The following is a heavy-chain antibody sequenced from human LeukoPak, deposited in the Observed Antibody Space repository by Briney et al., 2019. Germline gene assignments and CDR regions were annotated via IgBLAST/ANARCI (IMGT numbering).Heavy chain of an antibody. CDR1: GYTFTSYD. J-gene: IGHJ4*02. D-gene: IGHD3-3*01. V-gene: IGHV1-24*01. CDR2: FDPEDGET. CDR3: ATDSLGAIFGVVNYFDY. Sequence: ASVKVSCKASGYTFTSYDINWVRQAPGQGLEGMGGFDPEDGETIYAQKFQGRVTMTEDTSTDTAYMELSSLRSEDTAVYYCATDSLGAIFGVVNYFDYWGQGTLVTVSS.